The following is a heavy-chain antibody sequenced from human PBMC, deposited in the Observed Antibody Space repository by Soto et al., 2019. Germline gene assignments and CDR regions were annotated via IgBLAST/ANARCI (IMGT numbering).Heavy chain of an antibody. CDR1: GGSISSGDYY. CDR2: IYHSGNT. J-gene: IGHJ5*02. V-gene: IGHV4-30-4*01. D-gene: IGHD6-6*01. CDR3: ARERPDGARLDP. Sequence: QVQLQESGPGLVKPSQTLSLTCTVSGGSISSGDYYWSWISQPPGKGLEWIGYIYHSGNTYYNPSLMSRVTISVDTSKNQFSLKLSSVTAADTAVYYCARERPDGARLDPWGQGTRVTVSS.